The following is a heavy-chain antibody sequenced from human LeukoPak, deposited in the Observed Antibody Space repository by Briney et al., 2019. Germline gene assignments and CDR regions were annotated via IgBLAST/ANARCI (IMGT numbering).Heavy chain of an antibody. CDR2: IIPMFGTA. V-gene: IGHV1-69*05. Sequence: SVKVSCKASGGTFSSYAISWVRQAPGQGLEWMGGIIPMFGTANYAQKLQGRVTITTEDSTSTVYMELSSLGSEDTAMYYCARVFARGGEVSGSYYYYWGQGTLVTVSS. J-gene: IGHJ4*02. D-gene: IGHD1-26*01. CDR3: ARVFARGGEVSGSYYYY. CDR1: GGTFSSYA.